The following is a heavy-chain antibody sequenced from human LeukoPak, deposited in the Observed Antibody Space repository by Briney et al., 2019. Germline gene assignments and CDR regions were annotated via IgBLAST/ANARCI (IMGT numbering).Heavy chain of an antibody. CDR2: ISYDGSNK. J-gene: IGHJ4*02. CDR3: ARAQYSSSYPFDY. D-gene: IGHD6-13*01. CDR1: GFTFSSYG. Sequence: GGSLRLSCAASGFTFSSYGMHWDRQAPGKGLEWVAVISYDGSNKYYADSVKGRFTISRDNSKNTLYLQMNSLRAEDTAVYYCARAQYSSSYPFDYWGQGTLVTVSS. V-gene: IGHV3-30*03.